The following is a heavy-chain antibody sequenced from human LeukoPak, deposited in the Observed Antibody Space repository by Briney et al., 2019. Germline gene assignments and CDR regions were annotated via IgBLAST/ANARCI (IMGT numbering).Heavy chain of an antibody. J-gene: IGHJ3*02. CDR1: GYSFNSQG. D-gene: IGHD1-1*01. CDR3: AREIWRFDI. V-gene: IGHV7-4-1*02. CDR2: INTDFGIP. Sequence: GASVKVSCKASGYSFNSQGLNWVRQAPGQGVEWMGWINTDFGIPTYAQGFTGRFVFSLDSVVSTAYLKISHLMPEDTAKYYCAREIWRFDIWGTGTMVTVSS.